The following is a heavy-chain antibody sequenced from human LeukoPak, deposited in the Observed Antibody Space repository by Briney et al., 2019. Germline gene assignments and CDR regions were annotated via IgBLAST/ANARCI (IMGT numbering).Heavy chain of an antibody. Sequence: SVKVSCKASGGTFSSYAISWVRQAPGQGFEWMGGIIPIFGTANYAQKFQGRVTITADESTSTAYMELSSLRSEDTAVYYCARDPPHYYDSSGNDYWGQGTLVTVSS. CDR1: GGTFSSYA. J-gene: IGHJ4*02. CDR3: ARDPPHYYDSSGNDY. D-gene: IGHD3-22*01. CDR2: IIPIFGTA. V-gene: IGHV1-69*13.